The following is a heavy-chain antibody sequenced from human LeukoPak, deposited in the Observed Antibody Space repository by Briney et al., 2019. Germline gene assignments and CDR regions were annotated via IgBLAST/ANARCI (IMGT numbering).Heavy chain of an antibody. CDR2: IKTDGSNT. CDR3: ARDPFGESTY. D-gene: IGHD3-10*01. CDR1: GFTFSSYW. Sequence: PGGSLRLSCAASGFTFSSYWMHWVRQAPGEGLVWVSRIKTDGSNTSYADSVQGRFTISRDNGMNTLYLQMNSLRAEDTAVYYCARDPFGESTYWGRGILVTVSS. J-gene: IGHJ4*02. V-gene: IGHV3-74*01.